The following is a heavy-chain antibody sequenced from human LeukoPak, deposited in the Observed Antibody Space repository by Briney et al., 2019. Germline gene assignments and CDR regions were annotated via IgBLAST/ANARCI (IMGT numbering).Heavy chain of an antibody. Sequence: PGRSLRLSCAASGFTFSSYAMHWVRQPPGKGLEWVAVISYDGSNKYYADSVKGRFTISRDNSKNTLYLQMNSLRAEDTAVYYCARDNDYGDYPDAFDIWGQGTMVTVSS. V-gene: IGHV3-30-3*01. CDR1: GFTFSSYA. CDR3: ARDNDYGDYPDAFDI. CDR2: ISYDGSNK. J-gene: IGHJ3*02. D-gene: IGHD4-17*01.